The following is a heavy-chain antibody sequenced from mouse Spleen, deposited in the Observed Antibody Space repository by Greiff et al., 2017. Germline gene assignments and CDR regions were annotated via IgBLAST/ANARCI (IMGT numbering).Heavy chain of an antibody. J-gene: IGHJ3*01. CDR3: ARWGYPFAY. CDR1: GYTFTDYY. CDR2: INPYNGGT. Sequence: VQLQQSGPVLVKPGASVKMSCKASGYTFTDYYMNWVKQSHGKSLEWIGVINPYNGGTSYNQKFKGKATLTVDKSSSTAYMELNSLTSEDSAVYYCARWGYPFAYWGQGTLVTVSA. D-gene: IGHD2-2*01. V-gene: IGHV1-19*01.